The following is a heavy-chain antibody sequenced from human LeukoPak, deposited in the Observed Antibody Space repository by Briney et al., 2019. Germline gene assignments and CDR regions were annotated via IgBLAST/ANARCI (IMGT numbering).Heavy chain of an antibody. CDR3: ARVTGDFYFDY. Sequence: SVKVSCKASGGTFSSYAISWVRQAPGQGLEWMGRIIPILGIANYAQKFQGRVTITADKSTSTAYMELSSLRSGDTAVYYCARVTGDFYFDYWGQGTLVTVSS. CDR1: GGTFSSYA. CDR2: IIPILGIA. J-gene: IGHJ4*02. D-gene: IGHD7-27*01. V-gene: IGHV1-69*04.